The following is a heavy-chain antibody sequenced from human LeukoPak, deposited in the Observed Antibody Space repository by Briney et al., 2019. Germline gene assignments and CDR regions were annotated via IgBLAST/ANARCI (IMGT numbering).Heavy chain of an antibody. Sequence: GGSLRLSCAASGFTFSSYAMSWVRQAPGKGLEWVSYISSSGSTRYYTDSVKGRFTISRDNAKNSLYLQMNSLRAEDTAVYYCARERNYIVFDYWGQGTLVTVSS. J-gene: IGHJ4*02. D-gene: IGHD1-7*01. CDR2: ISSSGSTR. CDR1: GFTFSSYA. V-gene: IGHV3-48*03. CDR3: ARERNYIVFDY.